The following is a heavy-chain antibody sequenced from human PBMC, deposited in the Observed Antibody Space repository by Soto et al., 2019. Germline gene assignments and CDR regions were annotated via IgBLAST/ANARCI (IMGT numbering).Heavy chain of an antibody. CDR3: ATGIVPATKWGYYSYGLDV. V-gene: IGHV3-11*01. CDR2: ISSGGFTF. D-gene: IGHD2-2*01. CDR1: GFNFGDYF. J-gene: IGHJ6*02. Sequence: GGSLRLSCAASGFNFGDYFMSWIRQAPGKGLEWVSYISSGGFTFYHADSVKGRFTTSWDKAKNSLYLQMNTLSAEDTAVYYCATGIVPATKWGYYSYGLDVWGQGTTVTVSS.